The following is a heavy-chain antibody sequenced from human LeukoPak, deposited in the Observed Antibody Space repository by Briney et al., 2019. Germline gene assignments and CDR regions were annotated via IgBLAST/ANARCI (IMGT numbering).Heavy chain of an antibody. J-gene: IGHJ6*03. CDR2: ISSSSSTI. CDR1: GFTFSNAW. V-gene: IGHV3-48*01. D-gene: IGHD3-10*02. Sequence: PGGSLRLSCAASGFTFSNAWMSWVRQAPGKGLEWVSYISSSSSTIYYADSVKGRFTISRDSSKNTLYLQMNSLRAEDTAVYYCAKDLLTMYGYMDVWGKGTTVTVSS. CDR3: AKDLLTMYGYMDV.